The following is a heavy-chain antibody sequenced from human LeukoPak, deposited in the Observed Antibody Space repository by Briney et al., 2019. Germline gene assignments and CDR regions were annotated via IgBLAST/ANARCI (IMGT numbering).Heavy chain of an antibody. Sequence: GGSLRRSCAASGFTVSSNYMSWVRQAPGKGLEWVSVIYSGGSTYYADSVKGRFTISRDDSKNTLYLQMNSLRAEDTAVYYCASSYGETSYYYYGMDVWGQGTTVTVSS. D-gene: IGHD4-17*01. CDR1: GFTVSSNY. V-gene: IGHV3-53*01. CDR3: ASSYGETSYYYYGMDV. J-gene: IGHJ6*02. CDR2: IYSGGST.